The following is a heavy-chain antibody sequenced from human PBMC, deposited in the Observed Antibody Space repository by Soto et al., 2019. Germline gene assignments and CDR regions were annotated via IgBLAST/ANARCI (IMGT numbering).Heavy chain of an antibody. J-gene: IGHJ4*02. V-gene: IGHV4-31*03. D-gene: IGHD3-10*01. Sequence: QVQLQESGPGLVKPSQTLSLTCTVSGDSLSRGGYYWSWIRQHPGKGLEWIGYIYFSGSAYYNQSLKSRVTMSIDTFKNQFSLRLTSLTAADTAVYYCAKSSVRGIKHSWGQGTLAIVSS. CDR1: GDSLSRGGYY. CDR2: IYFSGSA. CDR3: AKSSVRGIKHS.